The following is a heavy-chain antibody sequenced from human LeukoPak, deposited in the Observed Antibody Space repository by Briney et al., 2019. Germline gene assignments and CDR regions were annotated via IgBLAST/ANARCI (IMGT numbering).Heavy chain of an antibody. D-gene: IGHD5-12*01. V-gene: IGHV3-48*03. CDR1: GFTFSSYE. CDR3: ARAFFGLRFTYYYYYMDV. Sequence: GGSLRLSCVASGFTFSSYEMNWVRQAPGEGLEWVSYISPSGSDTKYADSVKGRFSISRDNAMNSLYLQMNSLRAEDTAVYYCARAFFGLRFTYYYYYMDVWGKGTTVTISS. J-gene: IGHJ6*03. CDR2: ISPSGSDT.